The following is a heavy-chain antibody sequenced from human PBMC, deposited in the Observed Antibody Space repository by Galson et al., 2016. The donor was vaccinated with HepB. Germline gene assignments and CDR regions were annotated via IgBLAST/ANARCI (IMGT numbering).Heavy chain of an antibody. CDR2: IIPMFGTA. CDR3: AREGVYGDYEYFDY. D-gene: IGHD4-17*01. J-gene: IGHJ4*02. V-gene: IGHV1-69*06. Sequence: VSCKASGGTFSSHAISWVRQAPGQGLEWMGGIIPMFGTAKYAQKFQGRVTIPADKFTATAYMELSSLRSEDTAVYYCAREGVYGDYEYFDYWGQGTLVTVSS. CDR1: GGTFSSHA.